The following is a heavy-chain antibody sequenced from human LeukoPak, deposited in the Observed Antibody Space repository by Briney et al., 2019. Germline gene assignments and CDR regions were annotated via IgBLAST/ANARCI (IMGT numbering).Heavy chain of an antibody. V-gene: IGHV3-53*01. CDR2: IYSGGST. J-gene: IGHJ4*02. CDR3: ARRAGDYSHPYDY. Sequence: GGSLRLSCAASGFTVSTNYMNWVRQAPGKGLEWVSIIYSGGSTYYADSVKGRFTISRDNSKNTVHLQMNSLRAEDTAMYYCARRAGDYSHPYDYWGQGTLVTVSS. CDR1: GFTVSTNY. D-gene: IGHD3-22*01.